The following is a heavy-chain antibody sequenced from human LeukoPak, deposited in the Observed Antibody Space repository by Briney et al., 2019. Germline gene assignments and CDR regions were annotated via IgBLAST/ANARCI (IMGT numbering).Heavy chain of an antibody. J-gene: IGHJ4*02. CDR3: ARHLTYGSGTPFDY. CDR2: IYYSGST. Sequence: PSETLSLTCTVSGGSISSYYWSWIRQPPGKGLEWIGYIYYSGSTNYNPSLKSRVTISVDTSKNQFSLKLSSVTAADTAVYYCARHLTYGSGTPFDYWGQGTLVTVSS. D-gene: IGHD3-10*01. CDR1: GGSISSYY. V-gene: IGHV4-59*08.